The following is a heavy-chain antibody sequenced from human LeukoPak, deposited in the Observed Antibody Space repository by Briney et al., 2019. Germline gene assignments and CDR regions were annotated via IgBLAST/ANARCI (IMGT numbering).Heavy chain of an antibody. D-gene: IGHD1-26*01. CDR2: IYTSGST. CDR3: ARDMGGRKGSYYGMDV. J-gene: IGHJ6*02. Sequence: SETLSLTYTVFGGSISSYYWSWIRQPAGKGLEWIGRIYTSGSTNYNPSLKSRVTMSVDTSKNQFSLKLSSVTAADTAVYYCARDMGGRKGSYYGMDVWGQGTTVTVSS. V-gene: IGHV4-4*07. CDR1: GGSISSYY.